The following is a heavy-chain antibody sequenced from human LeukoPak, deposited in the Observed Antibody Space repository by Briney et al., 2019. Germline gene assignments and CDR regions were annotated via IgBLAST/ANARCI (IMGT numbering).Heavy chain of an antibody. CDR1: GFTFSSYG. CDR3: ARDVKALRYYFDY. V-gene: IGHV3-33*01. J-gene: IGHJ4*02. D-gene: IGHD2/OR15-2a*01. Sequence: GGSLRLSCAASGFTFSSYGMHWVRQAPGKGLEWVAVIWYDGSNKYYADSVKGRFTISRDNPKNTLYLQMNSLRAEDTAVYYCARDVKALRYYFDYWGQGTLVTVSS. CDR2: IWYDGSNK.